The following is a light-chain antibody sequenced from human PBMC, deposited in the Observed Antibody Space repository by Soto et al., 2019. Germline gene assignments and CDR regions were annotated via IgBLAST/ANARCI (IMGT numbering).Light chain of an antibody. J-gene: IGKJ1*01. CDR2: AAS. V-gene: IGKV1-27*01. Sequence: DIQMTQSPSSLSASVGDRVTITCRASQGIGSYLAWYQQKPGKVPKVLIYAASTLHSRVPSRFSGSGSGTDFTLTISSVQPEDVATYYCQKYYSAPETFGQGTKVEIK. CDR3: QKYYSAPET. CDR1: QGIGSY.